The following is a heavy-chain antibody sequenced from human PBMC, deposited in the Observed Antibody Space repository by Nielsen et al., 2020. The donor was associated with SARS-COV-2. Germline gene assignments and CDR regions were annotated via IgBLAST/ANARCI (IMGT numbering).Heavy chain of an antibody. CDR2: ISYDGSNK. V-gene: IGHV3-30*18. CDR3: AKDQAVAGTTDYYYGMDV. D-gene: IGHD6-19*01. Sequence: GGSLRLSCAASGFTFRSYGMHWVRQAPGKGLEWVAVISYDGSNKYYADSVKGRFTISRDNAKNSLYLQMNSLRAEDTALYYCAKDQAVAGTTDYYYGMDVWGQGTTVTVSS. J-gene: IGHJ6*02. CDR1: GFTFRSYG.